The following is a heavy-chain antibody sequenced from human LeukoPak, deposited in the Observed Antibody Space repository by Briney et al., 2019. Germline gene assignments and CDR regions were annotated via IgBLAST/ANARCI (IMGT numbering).Heavy chain of an antibody. CDR2: INAGNGNT. V-gene: IGHV1-3*03. J-gene: IGHJ4*02. CDR3: ARSGSYRTVYFDY. CDR1: GYIFTNYA. D-gene: IGHD1-26*01. Sequence: ASVKVSCKASGYIFTNYAMHWVRQAPGQRLEWMGWINAGNGNTKYSQEFQGRVTFTRDTSANTAYMELSSLRSEDMAVYFCARSGSYRTVYFDYWGQGTLVTVSS.